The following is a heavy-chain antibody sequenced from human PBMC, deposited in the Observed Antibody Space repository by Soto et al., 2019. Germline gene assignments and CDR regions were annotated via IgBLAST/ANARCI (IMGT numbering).Heavy chain of an antibody. CDR3: ARAPRSRQATDIWRWFDP. Sequence: QVQLQESGPGLVKPSETLSLTCTVSGGSLSSYYWSWIRQPPGKGLEWIGYIDYSGSTNYNPSLKSRVTIAVDTSKNQFSLKLSSVTAADTAVYYCARAPRSRQATDIWRWFDPWGQGTLVTVSS. V-gene: IGHV4-59*01. J-gene: IGHJ5*02. CDR2: IDYSGST. CDR1: GGSLSSYY. D-gene: IGHD3-3*01.